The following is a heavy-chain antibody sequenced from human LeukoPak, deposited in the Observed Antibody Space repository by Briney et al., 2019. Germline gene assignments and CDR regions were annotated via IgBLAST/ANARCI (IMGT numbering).Heavy chain of an antibody. D-gene: IGHD3-22*01. CDR3: ARDRPYYYDSSGYYVEIDY. V-gene: IGHV1-18*01. CDR2: ISAYNGNT. Sequence: ASVKVSCKASGGTFSSYAISWVRQAPGQGLEWMGWISAYNGNTNYAQKLQGRVTMTTDTSTSTAYMELRSLRSDDTAVYYCARDRPYYYDSSGYYVEIDYWGQGTLVTVSS. CDR1: GGTFSSYA. J-gene: IGHJ4*02.